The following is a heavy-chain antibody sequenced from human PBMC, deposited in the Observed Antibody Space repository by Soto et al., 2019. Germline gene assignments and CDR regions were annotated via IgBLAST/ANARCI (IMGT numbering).Heavy chain of an antibody. CDR1: GFTFSSYA. D-gene: IGHD5-18*01. V-gene: IGHV3-30-3*01. CDR2: ISYDGSNK. Sequence: QVQLVESGGGVVQPGRSLRLSCAASGFTFSSYAMHWVRQAPGKGLEWVAVISYDGSNKYYADSVKGRFTISRDNSKNTLYLQMNGLRAEDTAVYYCARAGTHVDTAMVPGVDWGQGTLVTVSS. J-gene: IGHJ4*02. CDR3: ARAGTHVDTAMVPGVD.